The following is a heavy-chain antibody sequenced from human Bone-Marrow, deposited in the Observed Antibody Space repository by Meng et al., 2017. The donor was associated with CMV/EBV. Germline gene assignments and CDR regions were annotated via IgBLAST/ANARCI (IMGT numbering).Heavy chain of an antibody. Sequence: GESLKIACAASGFTFSSYGMHWVRQAPGKGLEWVAVICSGDFTHYADFVKGRFTISRDTSKNTLYLQMNSLRADDTALYYCVVGHDSRKVAFWGQGTLVTVSS. CDR1: GFTFSSYG. CDR3: VVGHDSRKVAF. D-gene: IGHD2-15*01. V-gene: IGHV3-NL1*01. CDR2: ICSGDFT. J-gene: IGHJ4*02.